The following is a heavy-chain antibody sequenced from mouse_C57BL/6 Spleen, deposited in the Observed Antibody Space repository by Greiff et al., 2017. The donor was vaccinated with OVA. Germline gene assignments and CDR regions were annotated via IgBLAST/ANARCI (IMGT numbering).Heavy chain of an antibody. CDR1: GYSFTDYN. CDR3: ARGGVCYYGSSPYWYFDV. Sequence: VQLKESGPELVKPGASVKISCKASGYSFTDYNMNWVKQSNGKSLEWIGVIYPSYGTTSYNQKFKGKVTLTVDQSSSTAYMQLNSLTSEDTAVYYCARGGVCYYGSSPYWYFDVWGTGTTVTVSS. CDR2: IYPSYGTT. D-gene: IGHD1-1*01. V-gene: IGHV1-39*01. J-gene: IGHJ1*03.